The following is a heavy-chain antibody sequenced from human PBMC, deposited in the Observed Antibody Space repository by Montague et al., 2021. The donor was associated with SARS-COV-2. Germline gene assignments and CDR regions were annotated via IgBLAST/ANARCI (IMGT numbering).Heavy chain of an antibody. J-gene: IGHJ4*02. Sequence: CAISGDSVSSNIATWNWIRQSPSRGLEWLGRTYYRPKRYNDYAESVKSRITIDPDTSKHQFSLHLNSATPEDTAVYYCARIPVGSKYYFDFWGQGTLVAVSS. D-gene: IGHD2-2*01. CDR1: GDSVSSNIAT. V-gene: IGHV6-1*01. CDR3: ARIPVGSKYYFDF. CDR2: TYYRPKRYN.